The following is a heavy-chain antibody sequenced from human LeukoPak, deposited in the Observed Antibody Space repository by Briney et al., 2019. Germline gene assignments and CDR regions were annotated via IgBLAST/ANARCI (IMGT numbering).Heavy chain of an antibody. V-gene: IGHV4-39*07. CDR2: IYYSGST. D-gene: IGHD2-15*01. Sequence: SETLSLTCAVYGGSFSSYYWGWIRQPPGKGLEWIGSIYYSGSTYYNPSLKSRVTISVDTSKNQFSLKLSSVTAADTAVYYCARDSGGSWWFDYWGQGTLVTVSS. J-gene: IGHJ4*02. CDR3: ARDSGGSWWFDY. CDR1: GGSFSSYY.